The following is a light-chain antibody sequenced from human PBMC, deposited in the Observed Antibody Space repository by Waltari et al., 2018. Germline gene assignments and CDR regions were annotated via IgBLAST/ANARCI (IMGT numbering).Light chain of an antibody. CDR1: QYISRS. V-gene: IGKV3-20*01. J-gene: IGKJ1*01. CDR3: QHYVRLPAT. CDR2: GAS. Sequence: SCRASQYISRSLAWYQQKPGQAPKLLIYGASTRATGIPDRFTGSGSGTDFSLTISSLEPEDFAIYFCQHYVRLPATFGQGTKVEIK.